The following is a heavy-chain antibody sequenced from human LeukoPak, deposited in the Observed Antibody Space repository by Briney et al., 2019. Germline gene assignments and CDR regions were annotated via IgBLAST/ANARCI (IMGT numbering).Heavy chain of an antibody. D-gene: IGHD3-10*01. CDR2: IYYSGST. CDR1: GCSFSSGSYY. V-gene: IGHV4-61*01. Sequence: SETLSLTCTVCGCSFSSGSYYWSWIRQPPGKGLEWIGYIYYSGSTNYTPSLKSRITISVDTSRNQFSLKLNSVTAADTAVYYCARSGRGSSAGFDYWGQGTLVTVSS. CDR3: ARSGRGSSAGFDY. J-gene: IGHJ4*02.